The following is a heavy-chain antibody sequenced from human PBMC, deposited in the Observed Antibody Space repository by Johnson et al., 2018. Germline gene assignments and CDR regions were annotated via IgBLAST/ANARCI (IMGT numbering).Heavy chain of an antibody. CDR2: IIPIFGTA. V-gene: IGHV1-69*01. Sequence: QVQLVQSGAEVKKPGSSVKVSCKASGGTFSSYAISWVRQAPGQGLECMGGIIPIFGTAHYAQKFQGRVTITADESTSTAYMGLSSLRSEDTAVFYCASHFYDCSGQSDALDIWGQGTVGTVSS. D-gene: IGHD3-22*01. J-gene: IGHJ3*02. CDR1: GGTFSSYA. CDR3: ASHFYDCSGQSDALDI.